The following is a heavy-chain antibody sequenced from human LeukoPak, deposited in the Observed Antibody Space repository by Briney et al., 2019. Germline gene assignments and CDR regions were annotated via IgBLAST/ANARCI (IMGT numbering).Heavy chain of an antibody. D-gene: IGHD1-1*01. CDR2: IYYSGGS. J-gene: IGHJ5*02. CDR3: ARTKDTTVIMFDN. CDR1: GGSITSGDYY. Sequence: SQTLSLTCTVSGGSITSGDYYWSWIRQSPGKGLEWIGYIYYSGGSCYNPSLRSRVTISIDRSKNQLSLKLGSVTAADTAVYYCARTKDTTVIMFDNWGQGTLVTVSS. V-gene: IGHV4-30-4*01.